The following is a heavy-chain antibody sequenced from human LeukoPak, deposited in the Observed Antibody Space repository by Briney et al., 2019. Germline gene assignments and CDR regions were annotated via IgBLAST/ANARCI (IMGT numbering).Heavy chain of an antibody. V-gene: IGHV4-39*07. CDR1: GGSISSSSYY. CDR3: ARGAYYGYYMDV. CDR2: IYYSGST. D-gene: IGHD3-10*01. Sequence: PSETLSLTCTVSGGSISSSSYYWGWIRQPPGKGLEWIGSIYYSGSTYYNPSLKSRVTISVDTSKNQFSLKLSSVTAADTAVYYCARGAYYGYYMDVWGKGTTVTVSS. J-gene: IGHJ6*03.